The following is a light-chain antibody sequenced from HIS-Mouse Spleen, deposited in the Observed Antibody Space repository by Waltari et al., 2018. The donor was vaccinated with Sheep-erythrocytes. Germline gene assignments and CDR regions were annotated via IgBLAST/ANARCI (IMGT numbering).Light chain of an antibody. CDR1: ALPKQL. V-gene: IGLV3-10*01. Sequence: SYELTQPPSVSVSPGQTARITCSGSALPKQLASWYQQKSGQAPVLVIYEDSKRPSGIPERFSGSSSGTMATLTISGAQVEDDADYYCYSTDSSGNHWVFGGGTKLTVL. J-gene: IGLJ3*02. CDR3: YSTDSSGNHWV. CDR2: EDS.